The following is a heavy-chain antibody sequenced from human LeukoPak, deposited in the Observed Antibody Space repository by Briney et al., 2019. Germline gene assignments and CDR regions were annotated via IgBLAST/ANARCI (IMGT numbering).Heavy chain of an antibody. D-gene: IGHD1-1*01. Sequence: ASVKVSCKASGYTFTSYYMHWVRQAPGQGLEWMGIISPSGGSTSYAQKFQGRVTMTRDMSTSTVYMELSSLRSEDTAVYYCARDRTTGTTVLDYWGQGTLVTVSS. J-gene: IGHJ4*02. CDR3: ARDRTTGTTVLDY. CDR1: GYTFTSYY. V-gene: IGHV1-46*01. CDR2: ISPSGGST.